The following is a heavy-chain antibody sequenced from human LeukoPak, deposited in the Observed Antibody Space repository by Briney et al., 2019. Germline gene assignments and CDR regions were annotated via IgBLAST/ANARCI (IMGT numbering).Heavy chain of an antibody. J-gene: IGHJ4*02. V-gene: IGHV3-48*04. CDR2: ISSSSSTI. Sequence: QTGGSLRLSCAASGFTFSSYAMSWVRQAPGKGLEWVSYISSSSSTIYYADSVKGRFTISRDNAKNSLHLQMNSLRAEDTAVYYCASVAVAGTWLRDHFDYWGQGTLVTVSS. CDR1: GFTFSSYA. D-gene: IGHD6-19*01. CDR3: ASVAVAGTWLRDHFDY.